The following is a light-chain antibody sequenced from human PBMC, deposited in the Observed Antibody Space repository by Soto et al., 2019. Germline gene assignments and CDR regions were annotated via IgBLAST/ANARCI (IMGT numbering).Light chain of an antibody. Sequence: QSALTQPPSASGSPGQSVTISCTGTSSDVGGYNYVSWYQQHPGKAPKLMIYEVNKRPSGVPDRFSGSKSDNTAYLTVSGLQAEDEAYYYCSSYAGSNYVIFGGGTKLHVL. CDR2: EVN. CDR1: SSDVGGYNY. CDR3: SSYAGSNYVI. V-gene: IGLV2-8*01. J-gene: IGLJ2*01.